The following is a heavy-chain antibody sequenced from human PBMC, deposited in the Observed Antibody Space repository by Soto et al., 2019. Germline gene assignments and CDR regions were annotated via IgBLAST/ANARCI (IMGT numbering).Heavy chain of an antibody. CDR2: IYYSGST. D-gene: IGHD3-22*01. CDR3: ARGKYYDSSGYYPPYY. J-gene: IGHJ4*02. V-gene: IGHV4-31*03. CDR1: GGSISSGGYY. Sequence: PSETLSLTCTVSGGSISSGGYYWSWMRQHPGKGLEWIGYIYYSGSTYYNPSLKSRVTISVDTSKNQFSLKLSSVTAADTAVYYCARGKYYDSSGYYPPYYWGQGTLVTSPQ.